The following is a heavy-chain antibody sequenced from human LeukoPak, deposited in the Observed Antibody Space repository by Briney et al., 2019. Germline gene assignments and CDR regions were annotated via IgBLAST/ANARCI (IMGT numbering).Heavy chain of an antibody. D-gene: IGHD2-2*01. J-gene: IGHJ2*01. V-gene: IGHV4-39*07. Sequence: SETLSLTCTVSGGSISSSSYYWGWIRQPPGKGLEWIGSIYYSGSTYYNPSLKSRVTISVDTSKNQFSLKLSSVTAADTAVYYCARPCRWCSSTSWYFDLWGRGTLVTVSS. CDR1: GGSISSSSYY. CDR3: ARPCRWCSSTSWYFDL. CDR2: IYYSGST.